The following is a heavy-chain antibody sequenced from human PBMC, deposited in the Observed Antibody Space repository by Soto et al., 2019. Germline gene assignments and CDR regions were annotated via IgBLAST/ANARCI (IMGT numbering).Heavy chain of an antibody. CDR1: GFTFSNAW. CDR3: TTDPGVVITSY. V-gene: IGHV3-15*01. Sequence: EVQLVESGGGLVKPGGSLRLSCAASGFTFSNAWMSWVRQAPGKGLEWVGRIKSTTDGGTTDYAAPVKGRFTISRDDSKNTRYLQMNSLKTEDTAVYYCTTDPGVVITSYWGQGTLVTVSS. J-gene: IGHJ4*02. CDR2: IKSTTDGGTT. D-gene: IGHD3-3*01.